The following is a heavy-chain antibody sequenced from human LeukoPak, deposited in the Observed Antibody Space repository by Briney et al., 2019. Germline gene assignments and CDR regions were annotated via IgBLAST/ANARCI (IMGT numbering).Heavy chain of an antibody. D-gene: IGHD3-10*01. CDR3: ARSGELLFVNYFDY. CDR2: ISYDGSNK. CDR1: GFTFSSYA. Sequence: PGGSLRLSCAASGFTFSSYAMHWVRQAPGKGLEWVAVISYDGSNKYYADSVKGRFTISRDNSKNTLYLQMNSLRAEDTAVYYCARSGELLFVNYFDYWGQGTLVTVSS. J-gene: IGHJ4*02. V-gene: IGHV3-30-3*01.